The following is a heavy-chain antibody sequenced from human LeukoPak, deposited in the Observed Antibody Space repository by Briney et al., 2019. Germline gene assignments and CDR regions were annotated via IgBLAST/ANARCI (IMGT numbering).Heavy chain of an antibody. J-gene: IGHJ4*02. CDR2: ISSSSSYI. CDR1: GFTFTTYA. D-gene: IGHD1-26*01. V-gene: IGHV3-21*01. Sequence: PGGSLRLSCAASGFTFTTYAMNWVRQAPGKGLEWVSSISSSSSYIYYADSVKGRFTISRDNAKNSLYLQMNSLRAEDTAVYYCARDGPYFVGAFDYWGQGTLVTVSS. CDR3: ARDGPYFVGAFDY.